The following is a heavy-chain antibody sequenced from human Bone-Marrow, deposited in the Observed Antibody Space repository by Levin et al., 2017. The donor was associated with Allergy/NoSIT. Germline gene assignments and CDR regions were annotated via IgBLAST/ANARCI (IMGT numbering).Heavy chain of an antibody. CDR2: IYSTGGT. D-gene: IGHD6-13*01. V-gene: IGHV3-53*01. CDR3: ARDLPGTAAGPG. CDR1: GFTVGNNH. J-gene: IGHJ4*02. Sequence: GGSLRLSCAASGFTVGNNHMTWVRQAPGKGLEWVSNIYSTGGTNYIDSVRGRFTISRDSSSNTLYLDMNNLRAEDTAVYYCARDLPGTAAGPGWGQGTLVTVSS.